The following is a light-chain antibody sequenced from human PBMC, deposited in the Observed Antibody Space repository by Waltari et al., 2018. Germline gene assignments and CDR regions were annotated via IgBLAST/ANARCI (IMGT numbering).Light chain of an antibody. CDR1: SSDVGVYNY. Sequence: QSALTQPASVSGSPGQSISISCTGTSSDVGVYNYSSWYQQYPGKAPKLMIYEVSNRPSGVSNRFSGSKSDNTASLTISGLQAEDEADYYCSSYTSSSTWVFGGGTKLTVL. CDR3: SSYTSSSTWV. CDR2: EVS. V-gene: IGLV2-14*01. J-gene: IGLJ3*02.